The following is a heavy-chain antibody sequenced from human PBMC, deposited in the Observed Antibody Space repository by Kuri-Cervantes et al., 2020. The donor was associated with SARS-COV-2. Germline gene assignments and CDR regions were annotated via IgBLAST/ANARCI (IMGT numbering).Heavy chain of an antibody. J-gene: IGHJ4*02. V-gene: IGHV4-38-2*01. CDR3: ARAPQYSSRFDY. CDR2: IYHSGST. D-gene: IGHD6-13*01. Sequence: GSLRLSCAVSGYSISSGYYWGWIRQPPGKGLGWIGSIYHSGSTYYNPSLKSRVTISVDTSKNQFSLKLSSVTAADTAVYYCARAPQYSSRFDYWGQGTLVTVSS. CDR1: GYSISSGYY.